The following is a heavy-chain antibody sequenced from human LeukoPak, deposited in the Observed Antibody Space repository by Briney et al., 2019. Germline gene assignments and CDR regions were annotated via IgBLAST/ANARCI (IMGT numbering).Heavy chain of an antibody. J-gene: IGHJ6*02. V-gene: IGHV1-69*13. CDR1: GGTFSSYA. CDR3: ARLTGRGYSYGLSYYGMDV. Sequence: GASVKVSCKASGGTFSSYAISLVRQVPGQGLEWMGGIIPIFGTANYAQKFQGRVTITADESTSTAYMELSSLRSEDTAVYYCARLTGRGYSYGLSYYGMDVWGQGTTVTVSS. CDR2: IIPIFGTA. D-gene: IGHD5-18*01.